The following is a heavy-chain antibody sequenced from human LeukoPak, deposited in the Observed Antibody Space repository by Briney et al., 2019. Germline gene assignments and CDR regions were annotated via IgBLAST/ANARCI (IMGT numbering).Heavy chain of an antibody. CDR2: ISGSGGST. J-gene: IGHJ4*02. D-gene: IGHD5/OR15-5a*01. CDR1: GFTFSSYA. Sequence: PGGSLRLSCAASGFTFSSYAMSWVRQAPGKGLEWVSAISGSGGSTYYADSVKGRFTISRDNSKNTLYLQMNSPRAEDTAVYYCAKDSLRGGLPFDYWGQGTLVTVSS. V-gene: IGHV3-23*01. CDR3: AKDSLRGGLPFDY.